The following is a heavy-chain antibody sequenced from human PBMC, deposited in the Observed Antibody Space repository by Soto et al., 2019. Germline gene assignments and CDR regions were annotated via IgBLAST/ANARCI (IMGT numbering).Heavy chain of an antibody. V-gene: IGHV3-21*01. Sequence: EVQLVESGGGLVKPGGSLRLSCEASGFTFSSYSMNWVRQAPGKGLEWVSSISSSSSYIYYADSVKGRFTISRDNAKNSLYLQMNSLRAEDTAVYYCARDLSLYSNKDFDYRGQGTLVTVSS. J-gene: IGHJ4*02. CDR2: ISSSSSYI. CDR1: GFTFSSYS. CDR3: ARDLSLYSNKDFDY. D-gene: IGHD4-4*01.